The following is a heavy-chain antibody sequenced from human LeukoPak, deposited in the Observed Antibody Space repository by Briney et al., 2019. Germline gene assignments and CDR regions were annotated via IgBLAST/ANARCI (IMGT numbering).Heavy chain of an antibody. CDR3: ARGRRDTSGYYSFY. J-gene: IGHJ4*02. CDR1: GYSISSGYY. D-gene: IGHD3-22*01. CDR2: FFHSGST. Sequence: SETLSLTCTVSGYSISSGYYWGWIRQPPGKGLEWIGTFFHSGSTYYNTSLKSRVTISEDTSKNQFSLKLSSATAADTAVYYCARGRRDTSGYYSFYWGQGTLVTVSS. V-gene: IGHV4-38-2*02.